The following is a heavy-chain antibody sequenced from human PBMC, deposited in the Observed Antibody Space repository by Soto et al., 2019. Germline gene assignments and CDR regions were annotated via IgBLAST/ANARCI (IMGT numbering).Heavy chain of an antibody. D-gene: IGHD5-18*01. V-gene: IGHV4-30-4*01. Sequence: SETLSLTCTVSGGSISSGDYYWSWIRQPPGKGLEWIGYIYYSGSTYYKTSLKSRITISVDTSKNQFSLKLSSVTAADTAVYNCARAPPLKYTYGLRGAFDIWGQGTMVTVSS. CDR3: ARAPPLKYTYGLRGAFDI. CDR2: IYYSGST. CDR1: GGSISSGDYY. J-gene: IGHJ3*02.